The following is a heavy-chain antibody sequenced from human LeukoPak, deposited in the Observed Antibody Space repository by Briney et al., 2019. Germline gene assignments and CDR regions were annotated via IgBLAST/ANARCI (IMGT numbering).Heavy chain of an antibody. CDR1: GFTFDDYA. J-gene: IGHJ4*02. V-gene: IGHV3-9*01. CDR3: AKGIGPLTMGFDH. D-gene: IGHD2/OR15-2a*01. CDR2: ISWNGDNI. Sequence: GGSLRLSCAASGFTFDDYAMHWVRQAPGKGLEWVSGISWNGDNIGYGDSVKGRFTISRNNAKNSLSLEMNSLRAEDTALYYCAKGIGPLTMGFDHWGQGTLVTVSS.